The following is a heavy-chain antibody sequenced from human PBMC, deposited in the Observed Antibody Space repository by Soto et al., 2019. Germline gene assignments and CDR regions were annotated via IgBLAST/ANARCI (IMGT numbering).Heavy chain of an antibody. Sequence: SETMSLTCTVSGGSVSRDSNFWSWIRQPPGKGLEWIGYIYYSGPSRYNPSLESRVTISIDSSKNQVSLTLTSVTAADTAVYYCARGYSHYAHWGRGTLVTVSS. CDR3: ARGYSHYAH. J-gene: IGHJ4*02. CDR1: GGSVSRDSNF. CDR2: IYYSGPS. V-gene: IGHV4-61*01. D-gene: IGHD4-4*01.